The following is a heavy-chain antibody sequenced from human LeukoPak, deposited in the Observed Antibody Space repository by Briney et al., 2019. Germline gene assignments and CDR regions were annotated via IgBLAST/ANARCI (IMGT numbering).Heavy chain of an antibody. J-gene: IGHJ4*02. D-gene: IGHD2-15*01. Sequence: WVXTISGSDGSTYYAASVKGRFTISRANSKNTLYLQMNSLRVEDTAIYYCAKGRGYCTGGSCYSDYWGQGTLVTVSS. CDR2: ISGSDGST. CDR3: AKGRGYCTGGSCYSDY. V-gene: IGHV3-23*01.